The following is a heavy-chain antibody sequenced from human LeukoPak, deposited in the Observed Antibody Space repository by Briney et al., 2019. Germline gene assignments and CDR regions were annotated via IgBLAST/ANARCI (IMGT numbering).Heavy chain of an antibody. V-gene: IGHV1-8*01. CDR3: ARSYCGGDCCWFDP. Sequence: ASVKVSCKASGYTFTSYDINWVRQVTGQGLEWMGWMNPNSGNTGYAQKFQGRVTMTRNTSISTAYMELSSLRSEDTAVYYCARSYCGGDCCWFDPWGQGTLVTVSS. CDR2: MNPNSGNT. CDR1: GYTFTSYD. J-gene: IGHJ5*02. D-gene: IGHD2-21*02.